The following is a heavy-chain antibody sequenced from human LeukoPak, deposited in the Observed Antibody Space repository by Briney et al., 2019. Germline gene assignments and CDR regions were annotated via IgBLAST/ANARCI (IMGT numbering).Heavy chain of an antibody. CDR1: GYTFSTYY. Sequence: ASVKVSCKASGYTFSTYYMHWVRQAPGQGPEWMGIINPSGGSTSYAWKFQGRVTMTRDTSTSKVYTELSSPRFEDTAVYYCARGGPNDFWSGYELDYWGQGTLVTVSS. CDR3: ARGGPNDFWSGYELDY. J-gene: IGHJ4*02. D-gene: IGHD3-3*01. V-gene: IGHV1-46*01. CDR2: INPSGGST.